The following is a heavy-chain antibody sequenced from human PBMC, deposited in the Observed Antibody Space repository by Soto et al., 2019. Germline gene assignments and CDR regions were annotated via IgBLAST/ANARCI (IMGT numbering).Heavy chain of an antibody. V-gene: IGHV1-69*13. D-gene: IGHD6-19*01. CDR2: IIPIFGTA. Sequence: GASVKVSCKASGGTFSSYAIRWVRQAPGQGLEWMGGIIPIFGTANYAQKFQGRVTITADESTSTAYMELSSLRSEDTAVYYCARGAVAGTFYWGQGTLVTVSS. J-gene: IGHJ4*02. CDR3: ARGAVAGTFY. CDR1: GGTFSSYA.